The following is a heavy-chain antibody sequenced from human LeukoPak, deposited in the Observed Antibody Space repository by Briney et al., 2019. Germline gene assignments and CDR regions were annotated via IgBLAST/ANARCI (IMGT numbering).Heavy chain of an antibody. V-gene: IGHV1-69*05. CDR3: ATSSRRTGYFDY. CDR2: IIPIFGTA. J-gene: IGHJ4*02. D-gene: IGHD3/OR15-3a*01. Sequence: ASVKVSCKASGGTFSSYAISWVRQAPGQGLEWTGGIIPIFGTANYAQKFQGRVTITTDESTSTAYMELSSLRSEDTAVYYCATSSRRTGYFDYWGQGTLVTVSS. CDR1: GGTFSSYA.